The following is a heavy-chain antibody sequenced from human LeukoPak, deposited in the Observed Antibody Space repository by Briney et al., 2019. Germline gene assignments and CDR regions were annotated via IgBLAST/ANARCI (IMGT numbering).Heavy chain of an antibody. V-gene: IGHV1-69*04. CDR1: GGTFSSYT. CDR3: ARDSPRHGDY. CDR2: ISPILGIA. J-gene: IGHJ4*02. Sequence: SVKVSCKASGGTFSSYTISWVRQAPGQGLDRKGRISPILGIANYAQKFQGRVTITADKSTSTAYMELSGLKSEDTAVYYCARDSPRHGDYWGQGTLVTVSS.